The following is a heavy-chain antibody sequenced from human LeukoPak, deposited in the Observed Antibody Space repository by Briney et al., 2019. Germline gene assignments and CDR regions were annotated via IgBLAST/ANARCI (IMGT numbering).Heavy chain of an antibody. D-gene: IGHD6-19*01. CDR1: GYTFTSYG. V-gene: IGHV1-18*01. CDR2: ISAYNGNS. Sequence: ASVKVSYKASGYTFTSYGITWVRQAPGQGLEWMGWISAYNGNSNYAQKLQGRVTMTTDTSTTTAYMELRSLRSDDTAVYFCARRSDWIDYWGQGTLVTVSS. J-gene: IGHJ4*02. CDR3: ARRSDWIDY.